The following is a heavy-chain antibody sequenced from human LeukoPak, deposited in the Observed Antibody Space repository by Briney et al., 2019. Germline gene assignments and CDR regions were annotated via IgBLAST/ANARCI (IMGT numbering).Heavy chain of an antibody. CDR2: INPSGGST. CDR3: ARDTGEAAANPLDYYGSGMPDY. V-gene: IGHV1-46*01. D-gene: IGHD3-10*01. J-gene: IGHJ4*02. Sequence: ASVKVSCKASGGTFTSYAISWVRQAPGQGLEWMGIINPSGGSTSYAQKFQGRVTMTRDTSTSTVYMELSGLRSEDTAVYYCARDTGEAAANPLDYYGSGMPDYWGQGTLVTVSS. CDR1: GGTFTSYA.